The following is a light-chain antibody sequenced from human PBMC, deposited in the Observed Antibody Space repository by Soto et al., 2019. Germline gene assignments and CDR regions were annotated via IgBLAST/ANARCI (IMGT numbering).Light chain of an antibody. V-gene: IGLV1-47*01. CDR1: ASTIGRNY. CDR3: AAWDDNLSGLFG. Sequence: QSVLTQSPSASGTPGQRVTISCSGRASTIGRNYVYWYQQLPGTAPKLLIYRNSQRPSGVPDRFSGSKSGTSASLAISGLRSEDEADYYCAAWDDNLSGLFGFGAGTKVTVL. CDR2: RNS. J-gene: IGLJ1*01.